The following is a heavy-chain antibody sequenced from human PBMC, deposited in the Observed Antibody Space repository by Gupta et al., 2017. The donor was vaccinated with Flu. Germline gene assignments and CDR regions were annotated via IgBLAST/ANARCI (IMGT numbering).Heavy chain of an antibody. J-gene: IGHJ5*02. Sequence: SSSAVTYYTDSVKGRFTISRDNAKNSVYLQMNSLRAEDTAFYYCARGHWGSWGQGTLVTVSS. CDR3: ARGHWGS. CDR2: SSSAVT. D-gene: IGHD3-16*01. V-gene: IGHV3-48*03.